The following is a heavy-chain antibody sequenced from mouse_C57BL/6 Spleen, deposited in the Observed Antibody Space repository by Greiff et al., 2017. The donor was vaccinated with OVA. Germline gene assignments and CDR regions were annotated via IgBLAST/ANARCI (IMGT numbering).Heavy chain of an antibody. CDR1: GYTFTSYW. D-gene: IGHD2-3*01. CDR3: ARLYDGSLYYAMDY. J-gene: IGHJ4*01. Sequence: QVHVKQPGAELVKPGASVKMSCKASGYTFTSYWITWVKQRPGQGLEWIGDIYPGSGSTNYNEKFKSKATLTVDTSSSTAYMQLSSLTSEDSAVYYCARLYDGSLYYAMDYWGQGTSVTVSS. CDR2: IYPGSGST. V-gene: IGHV1-55*01.